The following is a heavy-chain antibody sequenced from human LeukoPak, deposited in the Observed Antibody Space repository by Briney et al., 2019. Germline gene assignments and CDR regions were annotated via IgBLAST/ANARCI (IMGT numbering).Heavy chain of an antibody. CDR2: ISPNSYNI. D-gene: IGHD4-11*01. V-gene: IGHV3-9*01. CDR1: GFSFDDYA. J-gene: IGHJ4*02. CDR3: ARDPYSNYYFDY. Sequence: PGRPLRLSCEASGFSFDDYAMHWVRQAPGKGLEWVAGISPNSYNIAYGDSVKGRFTISRDNAKNTLYLQMNSLSADDTAVYHCARDPYSNYYFDYWGQGTLVTVSS.